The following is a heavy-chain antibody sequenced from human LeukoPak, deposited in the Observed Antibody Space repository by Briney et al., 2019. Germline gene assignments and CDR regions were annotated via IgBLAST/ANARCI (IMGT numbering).Heavy chain of an antibody. CDR1: GYTFTGYY. D-gene: IGHD4-23*01. CDR2: INPNSGGT. CDR3: ARVYYGGNFDLDY. Sequence: GASVKVSCKASGYTFTGYYMHWVRQAPGQGLEWMGWINPNSGGTNYAQKFQGRVTMTRDTSISTAYMELSRLRSDDTAVYYCARVYYGGNFDLDYWGQGTLVTVSS. V-gene: IGHV1-2*02. J-gene: IGHJ4*02.